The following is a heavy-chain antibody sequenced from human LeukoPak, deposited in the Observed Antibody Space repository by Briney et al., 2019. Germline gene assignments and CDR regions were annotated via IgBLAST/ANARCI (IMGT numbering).Heavy chain of an antibody. J-gene: IGHJ4*02. V-gene: IGHV1-2*02. CDR2: INPNNGDT. CDR3: ARGRAFMAVAGTLFEY. Sequence: ASVKVSCKASGYTFTGWFVHWVRQAPGQGREWMGWINPNNGDTDYAQKFQGRVTMTRDTSINTAYMELSSLRSDDTALYYCARGRAFMAVAGTLFEYWGQGTLVTVSS. D-gene: IGHD6-19*01. CDR1: GYTFTGWF.